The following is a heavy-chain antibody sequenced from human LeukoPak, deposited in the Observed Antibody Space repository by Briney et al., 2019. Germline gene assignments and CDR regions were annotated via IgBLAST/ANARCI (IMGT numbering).Heavy chain of an antibody. D-gene: IGHD6-13*01. J-gene: IGHJ4*02. CDR3: ARVSGSTSWYADY. CDR1: EFTVSTHY. V-gene: IGHV3-53*01. CDR2: IYTGGGT. Sequence: GGSLRLSCAASEFTVSTHYMSWVRQAPGKGLEWVSVIYTGGGTYYADSAKGRFTISRDNSKNTLYLQMNSLRAEDTAVYYCARVSGSTSWYADYWGQGTLVTVSS.